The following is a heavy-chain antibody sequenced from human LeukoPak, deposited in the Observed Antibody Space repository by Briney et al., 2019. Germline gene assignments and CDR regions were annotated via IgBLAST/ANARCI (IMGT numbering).Heavy chain of an antibody. D-gene: IGHD5-24*01. CDR1: GGSISSGSYY. J-gene: IGHJ4*02. CDR3: ARARRDGYNHPFDY. Sequence: SPTLSLTCTVSGGSISSGSYYWSWIRQPAGKGLEWIGRIYTSGSTNYNPSLKSRVTISVDTSKNQFSLKLSSVTAADTAVYCCARARRDGYNHPFDYWGQGTLVTVSS. CDR2: IYTSGST. V-gene: IGHV4-61*02.